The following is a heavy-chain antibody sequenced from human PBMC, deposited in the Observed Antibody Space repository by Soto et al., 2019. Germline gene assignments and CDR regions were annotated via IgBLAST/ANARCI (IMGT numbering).Heavy chain of an antibody. J-gene: IGHJ4*01. CDR2: ISGSGGST. V-gene: IGHV3-23*01. CDR1: GFTFSSYA. CDR3: AKSSVPGSSWSANFDY. Sequence: EVQLLESGGGLVQPGGSLRLSCAASGFTFSSYAMSWVRQAPGEGLEWVSGISGSGGSTYYADSVKGRFTISRDNSKNTLYLQMNSLKAEDTAVYYCAKSSVPGSSWSANFDYWGHRTLVTVSS. D-gene: IGHD6-13*01.